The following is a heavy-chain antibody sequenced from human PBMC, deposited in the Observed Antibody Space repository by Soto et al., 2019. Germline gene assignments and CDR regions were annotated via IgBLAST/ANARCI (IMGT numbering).Heavy chain of an antibody. CDR1: GFTFSSYA. CDR2: ISYDGSNK. Sequence: GGAMRVSCAASGFTFSSYAMHWVRQAPGKGLERVAVISYDGSNKYYADSVKGRFTISRDNSKNTLYLQMNSLRAEDTAVYYCARDQKGQYSSGWYGYYYYGMDVWGQGTTVTVS. CDR3: ARDQKGQYSSGWYGYYYYGMDV. J-gene: IGHJ6*02. V-gene: IGHV3-30-3*01. D-gene: IGHD6-19*01.